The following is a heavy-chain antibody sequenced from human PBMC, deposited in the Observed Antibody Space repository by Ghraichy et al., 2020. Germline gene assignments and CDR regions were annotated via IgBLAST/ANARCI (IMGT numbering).Heavy chain of an antibody. J-gene: IGHJ1*01. Sequence: GGSLRLSCVGSGFIFSNFALHWVRQAPGKGLEWVAFTSYDGSKTYYADSVKGRFTVSRDNSKNTLYLQMNSLRREDTAVFYCARAPSPGYTPRDWGQGARV. CDR3: ARAPSPGYTPRD. CDR2: TSYDGSKT. D-gene: IGHD5-18*01. V-gene: IGHV3-30*04. CDR1: GFIFSNFA.